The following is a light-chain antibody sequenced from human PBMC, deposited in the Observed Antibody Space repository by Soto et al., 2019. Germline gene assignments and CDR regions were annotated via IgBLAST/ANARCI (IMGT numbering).Light chain of an antibody. CDR2: GAS. CDR3: QQRNDWPLT. Sequence: EIVLTQSPVTLSLSPGERATLSCRASQKITNNFLAWFQQKPGLAPRLLIYGASTRASGIPDRFSGSGSGIDFALTISRLEPEDFAVYYCQQRNDWPLTFGGGTKVEIK. V-gene: IGKV3D-20*02. J-gene: IGKJ4*01. CDR1: QKITNNF.